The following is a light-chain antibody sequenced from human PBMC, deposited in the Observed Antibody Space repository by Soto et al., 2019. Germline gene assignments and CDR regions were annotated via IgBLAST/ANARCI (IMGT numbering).Light chain of an antibody. CDR2: GAS. CDR1: QSVTSNY. Sequence: EIGSTQSPVTLSLSPGERATLSCGASQSVTSNYLAWYQQKPGQAPRLLIYGASRRATGVPDRFIGSGSGTDFTLTISRLEPEDFAVYYCQPYITSLTTFGQGTKVDI. V-gene: IGKV3-20*01. CDR3: QPYITSLTT. J-gene: IGKJ1*01.